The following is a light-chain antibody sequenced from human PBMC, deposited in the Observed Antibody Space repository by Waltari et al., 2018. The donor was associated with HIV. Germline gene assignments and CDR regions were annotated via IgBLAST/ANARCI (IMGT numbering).Light chain of an antibody. J-gene: IGKJ4*01. CDR1: QSVSTY. CDR2: DSS. Sequence: EIVLTPSPATLSLSPGERATLSCRASQSVSTYLAWYQQKLGQPPRLLIYDSSNRATGIPARFSGSGSGTDFTLTISSLEPEDFAVYYCQQRTTWPPSLTFGGGTKVEIK. CDR3: QQRTTWPPSLT. V-gene: IGKV3-11*01.